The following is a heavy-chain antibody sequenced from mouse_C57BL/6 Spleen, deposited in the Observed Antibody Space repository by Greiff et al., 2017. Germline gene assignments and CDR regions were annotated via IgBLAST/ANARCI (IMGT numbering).Heavy chain of an antibody. D-gene: IGHD1-1*01. V-gene: IGHV1-81*01. CDR2: INPRSGNT. Sequence: QVQLKESGAELARPGASVKLSCKASGYTFTSYGISWVKQRTGQGLEWIGEINPRSGNTYYNEKFKGKATLTADKSSSTAYMELRSLTSEDSAVXFCEGGAGLYGGSFYAMDYWGQGTSVTVSS. J-gene: IGHJ4*01. CDR1: GYTFTSYG. CDR3: EGGAGLYGGSFYAMDY.